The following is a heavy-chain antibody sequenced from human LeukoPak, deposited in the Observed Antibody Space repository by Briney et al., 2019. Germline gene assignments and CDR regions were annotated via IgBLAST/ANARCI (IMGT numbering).Heavy chain of an antibody. V-gene: IGHV1-69*05. D-gene: IGHD4-23*01. CDR2: IIPIFGTA. CDR3: AREMVVTDAFDI. Sequence: SVKVSRKASGGTFSSYAISWVRQAPGQGLEWMGRIIPIFGTANYAQKFQGRVTITTDESTSTAYMELSSLRSEDTAVYYCAREMVVTDAFDILGQGTMVTVSS. J-gene: IGHJ3*02. CDR1: GGTFSSYA.